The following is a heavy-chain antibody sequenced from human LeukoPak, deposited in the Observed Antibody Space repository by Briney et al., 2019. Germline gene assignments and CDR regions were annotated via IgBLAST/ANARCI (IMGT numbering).Heavy chain of an antibody. D-gene: IGHD6-13*01. V-gene: IGHV3-11*04. CDR3: ARGWGSSWNRHFDY. CDR2: ISSSGSAI. Sequence: PGGSLRLSCAASGFSPSDYYMSWIRQAPGKGLKWVSNISSSGSAIYYADSIKGRFTISRDNAKNSLYLQMNSLRAEDTAVYYCARGWGSSWNRHFDYWGQGTLVTVSS. J-gene: IGHJ4*02. CDR1: GFSPSDYY.